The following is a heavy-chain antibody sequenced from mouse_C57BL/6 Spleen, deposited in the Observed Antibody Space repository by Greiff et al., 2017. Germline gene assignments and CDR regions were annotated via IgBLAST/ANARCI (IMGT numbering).Heavy chain of an antibody. J-gene: IGHJ2*01. CDR1: GYAFSSSW. D-gene: IGHD1-1*01. CDR3: ARGYYGSSDY. CDR2: IYAGDGDT. V-gene: IGHV1-82*01. Sequence: QVPLQESGPALVKPGASVKISCKASGYAFSSSWMNWVKQRPGKGLEWIGRIYAGDGDTNYNGKFKGKATLTADKSSSTAYMQLSSLTSEDSAVYFCARGYYGSSDYWGQGTTLTVSS.